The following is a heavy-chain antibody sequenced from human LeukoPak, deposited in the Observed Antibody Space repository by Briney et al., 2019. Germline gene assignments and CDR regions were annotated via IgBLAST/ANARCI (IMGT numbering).Heavy chain of an antibody. V-gene: IGHV3-30*18. Sequence: GGSLRLSCAASGFTFSSYGMHWVRQAPGKGLEWVAVILYDGDNKYYADSVQGRFTTSRDNSKNTLYLQMNSLRAEDTAVYYCAKAGSGSYLGWFDPWGQGTLVTVSS. CDR1: GFTFSSYG. J-gene: IGHJ5*02. CDR3: AKAGSGSYLGWFDP. CDR2: ILYDGDNK. D-gene: IGHD1-26*01.